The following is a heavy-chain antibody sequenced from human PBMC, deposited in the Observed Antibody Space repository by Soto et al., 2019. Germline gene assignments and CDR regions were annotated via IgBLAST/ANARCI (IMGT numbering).Heavy chain of an antibody. CDR3: ASDPADIVRGVVYFDY. CDR2: INPSGGST. V-gene: IGHV1-46*01. CDR1: GYTFTSYG. J-gene: IGHJ4*02. Sequence: ASVKVSCKASGYTFTSYGISWVRQAPGQGLEWMGIINPSGGSTSYAQKFQGRVTMTRDTSTSTVYMELSSLRSEDTAVYYCASDPADIVRGVVYFDYWGQGTLVTVSS. D-gene: IGHD3-10*01.